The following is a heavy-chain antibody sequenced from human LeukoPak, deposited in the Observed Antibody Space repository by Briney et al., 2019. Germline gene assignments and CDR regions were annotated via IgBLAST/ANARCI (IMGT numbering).Heavy chain of an antibody. CDR3: AREGRITIFGVVIPHHAFDI. CDR1: GGTFSSYA. CDR2: IIPIFGTA. J-gene: IGHJ3*02. Sequence: ASVKVSCKASGGTFSSYAISWVRQAPGQGLEWMGGIIPIFGTANYAQKFQGRVTITADKSTSTAYMELSSLRSEDTAVYYCAREGRITIFGVVIPHHAFDIWGQGTMVTVSS. D-gene: IGHD3-3*01. V-gene: IGHV1-69*06.